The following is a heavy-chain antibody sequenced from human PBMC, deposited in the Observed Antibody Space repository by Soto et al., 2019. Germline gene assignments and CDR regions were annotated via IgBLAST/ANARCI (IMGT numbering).Heavy chain of an antibody. Sequence: SETLSLTCTVSGGSITSYYWTWIRQPPGQGLEWIGYISDIGSTSYNPSPTSRVTMLVHTSKKQFSLKLSSVTGADSAVYFCARSIPDSRGGGMDVWGQGATVTVSS. V-gene: IGHV4-59*01. CDR3: ARSIPDSRGGGMDV. CDR1: GGSITSYY. D-gene: IGHD3-10*01. J-gene: IGHJ6*02. CDR2: ISDIGST.